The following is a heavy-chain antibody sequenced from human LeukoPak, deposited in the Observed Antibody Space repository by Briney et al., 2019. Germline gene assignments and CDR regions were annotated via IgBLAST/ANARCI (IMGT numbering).Heavy chain of an antibody. CDR3: TTVWFGELPFDS. Sequence: GGSLRLSCAASGFTFSSYAMSWVRQAPGKGLEWVGRIKSKTDGGTTDYAAPVKGRFTISRDDSKNTLYLQMNSLKTEDTAVYYCTTVWFGELPFDSWGQGTLVTVSS. J-gene: IGHJ4*02. CDR1: GFTFSSYA. CDR2: IKSKTDGGTT. D-gene: IGHD3-10*01. V-gene: IGHV3-15*01.